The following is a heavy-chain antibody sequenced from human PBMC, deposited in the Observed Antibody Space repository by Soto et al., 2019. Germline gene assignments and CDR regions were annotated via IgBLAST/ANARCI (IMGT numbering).Heavy chain of an antibody. CDR3: AKTTPHAFDI. Sequence: SQTLSLTCAFSGDSVSSNSAAWNWIRQSPSRGLEWLGRTYYRSKWYYNYAVSVKSRITINPDTSKNQFSLQLYSVTPEDTAVYYCAKTTPHAFDIWGQGTMVTVSS. J-gene: IGHJ3*02. CDR1: GDSVSSNSAA. V-gene: IGHV6-1*01. D-gene: IGHD4-17*01. CDR2: TYYRSKWYY.